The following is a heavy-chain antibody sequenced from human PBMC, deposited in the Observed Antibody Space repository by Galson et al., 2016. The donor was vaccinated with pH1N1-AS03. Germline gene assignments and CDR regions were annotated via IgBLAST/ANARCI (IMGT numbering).Heavy chain of an antibody. CDR1: GYDFINYW. V-gene: IGHV5-51*01. D-gene: IGHD2-21*01. CDR2: IDPRDSDA. Sequence: QSGAEVKKPGESLKISCKASGYDFINYWIGWVRQMPGKGLEWMGVIDPRDSDARYSSSFQGQVTISADKSITTAHLQWCSLKASDTGMYFCARHRQSETYSEPFDIVGQGTMVTVSS. CDR3: ARHRQSETYSEPFDI. J-gene: IGHJ3*02.